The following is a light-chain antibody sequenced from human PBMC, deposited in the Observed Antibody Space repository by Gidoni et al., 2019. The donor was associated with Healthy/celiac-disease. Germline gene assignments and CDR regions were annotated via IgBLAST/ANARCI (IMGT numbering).Light chain of an antibody. V-gene: IGKV2-28*01. Sequence: DLVMTQSPLSLPVTPGEPASISCRSSQSLLHSNGYNYLDWYLQKPGQSPQLLIYLGSNRASGVPDRVSGSGSGTDFTLKISRVEAEDVGVYYCMQALQTPSTFXQXTKVEIK. J-gene: IGKJ1*01. CDR2: LGS. CDR3: MQALQTPST. CDR1: QSLLHSNGYNY.